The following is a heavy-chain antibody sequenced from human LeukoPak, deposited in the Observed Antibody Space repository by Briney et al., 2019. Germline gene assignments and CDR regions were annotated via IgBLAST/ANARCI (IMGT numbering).Heavy chain of an antibody. Sequence: GGSLRLSCAASGFTFSNYAMHWVRQAPGKGLVWVSRVNSDGSSTAYADSVKGRFTISRDNARNTVYLQMNSLRAEDTAVYYCAAQYSATWYVGSYWGQGTLVTVSS. CDR2: VNSDGSST. D-gene: IGHD6-13*01. CDR1: GFTFSNYA. V-gene: IGHV3-74*03. J-gene: IGHJ4*02. CDR3: AAQYSATWYVGSY.